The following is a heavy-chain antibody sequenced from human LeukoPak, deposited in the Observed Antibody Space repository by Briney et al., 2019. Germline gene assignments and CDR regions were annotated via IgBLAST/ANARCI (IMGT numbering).Heavy chain of an antibody. J-gene: IGHJ4*02. Sequence: SETLSLTCTVSGGSISSSSYYWGWIRQPPGKGLEWIGSIYYSGSTYYNPSLKSRVTISVDTSKNQFSLKLSSVTAADTAVYYCARDGGAAGPRGNFDYWGQGTLVTVSS. V-gene: IGHV4-39*07. CDR2: IYYSGST. D-gene: IGHD6-13*01. CDR3: ARDGGAAGPRGNFDY. CDR1: GGSISSSSYY.